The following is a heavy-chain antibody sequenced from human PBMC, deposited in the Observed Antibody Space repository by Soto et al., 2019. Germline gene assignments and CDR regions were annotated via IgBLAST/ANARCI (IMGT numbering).Heavy chain of an antibody. J-gene: IGHJ4*02. CDR3: ASRHSPSDYVWGSYRN. CDR2: IIPIFGTA. D-gene: IGHD3-16*02. CDR1: GGTFSSYA. V-gene: IGHV1-69*12. Sequence: QVQLVQSGAEVKKPGSSVKVSCKASGGTFSSYAISWVRQAPGQGLEWMGGIIPIFGTANYAQKFQGRVRITADESTSTAYMELSSLRSEDTAVYYCASRHSPSDYVWGSYRNWGQGTLVTVSS.